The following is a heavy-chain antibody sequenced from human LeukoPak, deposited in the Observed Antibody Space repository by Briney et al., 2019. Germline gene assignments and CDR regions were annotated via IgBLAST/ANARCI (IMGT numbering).Heavy chain of an antibody. CDR3: AREVDYFDSSGYYQYYFDS. V-gene: IGHV4-30-2*01. D-gene: IGHD3-22*01. J-gene: IGHJ4*02. Sequence: SETLSLTCTVSGGPINSGGDSWSWIRQPPGKGLEWIGHIYHSGSPYYSPSLRSRVTMSLDRSKNQFSLKLTSVTAADTAVYYCAREVDYFDSSGYYQYYFDSWGQGTLVTVSS. CDR1: GGPINSGGDS. CDR2: IYHSGSP.